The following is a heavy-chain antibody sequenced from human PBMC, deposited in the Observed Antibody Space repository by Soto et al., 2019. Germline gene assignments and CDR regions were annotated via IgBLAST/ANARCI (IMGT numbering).Heavy chain of an antibody. J-gene: IGHJ3*02. CDR3: ARDGGASSAQRLRGSGPKRSGSLAFDI. D-gene: IGHD1-1*01. Sequence: EVQLVESGGGLVQPGGSLRLSCAASGFTFSSYWMSWVRQAPGKGLEWVANIKQDGSEKYYVDSVKGRFTISRDNAKNSLYLQMNSLRAEDTAVYYCARDGGASSAQRLRGSGPKRSGSLAFDIWGQGTMVTVSS. CDR2: IKQDGSEK. V-gene: IGHV3-7*01. CDR1: GFTFSSYW.